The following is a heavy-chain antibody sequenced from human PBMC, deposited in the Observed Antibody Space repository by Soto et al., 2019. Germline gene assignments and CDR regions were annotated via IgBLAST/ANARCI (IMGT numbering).Heavy chain of an antibody. CDR2: FDPEDGET. J-gene: IGHJ6*02. CDR1: GYTLTELS. Sequence: GASVKVSCKVSGYTLTELSMHWVRQAPGKGLEWMGGFDPEDGETIYAQKFQGRVTITEDTSTDTAYMELSSLRSEDTAVYYCATAHYYGMDVWGQGTTVTVSS. CDR3: ATAHYYGMDV. V-gene: IGHV1-24*01.